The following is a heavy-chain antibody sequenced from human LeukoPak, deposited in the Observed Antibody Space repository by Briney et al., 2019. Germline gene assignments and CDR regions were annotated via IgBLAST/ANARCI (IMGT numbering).Heavy chain of an antibody. D-gene: IGHD2-2*01. CDR2: MNPNSGNT. Sequence: ASVKVSCKASGYTFTSYDINWVRQATGQGLEWMGWMNPNSGNTGYAQKFQGRVTMTRNTSISTAYMELSSLRSEDTAVYYCARTIVVPAALYYYCYGMDVWGQGTTVTVSS. V-gene: IGHV1-8*01. CDR3: ARTIVVPAALYYYCYGMDV. CDR1: GYTFTSYD. J-gene: IGHJ6*02.